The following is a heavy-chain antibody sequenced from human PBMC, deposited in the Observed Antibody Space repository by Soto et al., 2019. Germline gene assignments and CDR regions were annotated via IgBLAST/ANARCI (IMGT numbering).Heavy chain of an antibody. CDR2: ISWNGGNV. D-gene: IGHD3-22*01. Sequence: EVPLVESGGGLVQPGRSLRLSCEASGFTFDEYAMHWVRQAPGMGLEWVSGISWNGGNVGYADSVKGRFTISRDNAKNSLYLQMNSLRAEDTALYYCAKEVDSSGYSGSDYWGQGALVTVSS. CDR1: GFTFDEYA. V-gene: IGHV3-9*01. CDR3: AKEVDSSGYSGSDY. J-gene: IGHJ4*02.